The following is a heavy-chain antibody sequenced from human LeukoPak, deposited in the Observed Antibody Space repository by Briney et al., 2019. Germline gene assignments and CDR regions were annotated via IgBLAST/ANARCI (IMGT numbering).Heavy chain of an antibody. D-gene: IGHD2-2*01. Sequence: ASVKVSCKASGYTFTGYYMHWVRQAPGQGLEWMGWINPNSGGTNYAQKFQGRVTMTRDTSLSTAYMELSRLRSDYTAVYYCARAYQQDYYYYYYYMDVWGKGTTVTVSS. CDR2: INPNSGGT. CDR1: GYTFTGYY. CDR3: ARAYQQDYYYYYYYMDV. J-gene: IGHJ6*03. V-gene: IGHV1-2*02.